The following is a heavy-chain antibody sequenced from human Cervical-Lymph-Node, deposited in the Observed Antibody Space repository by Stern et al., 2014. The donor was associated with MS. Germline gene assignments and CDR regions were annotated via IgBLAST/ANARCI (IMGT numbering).Heavy chain of an antibody. V-gene: IGHV3-9*01. CDR1: GFRFDDYA. J-gene: IGHJ6*02. CDR2: ISWSSGKI. D-gene: IGHD2-15*01. Sequence: QLVESGGDLVQPGRSLRLSCAASGFRFDDYAMYWVRQAPGKGLEWVSGISWSSGKIGYAESVKGRFTISRDNVKNSLFLQMNSLRSEDTASYYCARAIGFCSGGNCEPYYYYGIDVWGQGTRVTVSS. CDR3: ARAIGFCSGGNCEPYYYYGIDV.